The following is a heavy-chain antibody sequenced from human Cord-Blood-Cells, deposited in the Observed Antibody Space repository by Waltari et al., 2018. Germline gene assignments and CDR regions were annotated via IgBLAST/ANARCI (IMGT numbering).Heavy chain of an antibody. J-gene: IGHJ4*02. CDR3: AHRPYGYSSSWYGPFDY. D-gene: IGHD6-13*01. Sequence: QITLKESGPTLVKPTQTLTLTCTLSGFSLSTSGLGVGWIRLPPGKALAWLALIYWDDDKRYSPSLKSRLTITKDTSKNQVVLTMTNMDPGDTATYYCAHRPYGYSSSWYGPFDYWGQGTLVTVSS. CDR1: GFSLSTSGLG. V-gene: IGHV2-5*02. CDR2: IYWDDDK.